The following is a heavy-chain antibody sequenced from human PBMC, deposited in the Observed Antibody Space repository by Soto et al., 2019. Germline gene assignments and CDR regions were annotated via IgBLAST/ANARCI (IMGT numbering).Heavy chain of an antibody. J-gene: IGHJ6*02. CDR2: IYYSGST. V-gene: IGHV4-31*03. CDR1: GGSISSGGYY. D-gene: IGHD3-9*01. Sequence: SETLSLTCTVSGGSISSGGYYWSWIRQHPGKGLEWIGYIYYSGSTYYNPSLKSRVTISVDTSKNQFSLKLSSVTAADTAVYYCARVGDILTGYHPYYYYGMDVWGQGTTVTVSS. CDR3: ARVGDILTGYHPYYYYGMDV.